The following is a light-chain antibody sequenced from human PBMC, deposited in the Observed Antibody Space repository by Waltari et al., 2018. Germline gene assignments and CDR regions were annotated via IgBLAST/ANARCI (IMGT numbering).Light chain of an antibody. V-gene: IGLV6-57*04. CDR2: EYS. CDR1: SGRIAGNF. J-gene: IGLJ2*01. Sequence: NFMLTQPHSVSESPGVTVTISCTRSSGRIAGNFVQWYQQRPGSAPSVVIYEYSQRPPCPPDRFSGAIDSSSNSASLTISGLKTEDEADYYCQSYDSTIHVVFGGGTKLTVL. CDR3: QSYDSTIHVV.